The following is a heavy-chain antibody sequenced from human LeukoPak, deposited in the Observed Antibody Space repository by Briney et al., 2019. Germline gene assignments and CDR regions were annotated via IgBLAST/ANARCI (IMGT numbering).Heavy chain of an antibody. Sequence: SGGSLRLSCAAPGFTFSDYAMSWVRQAPGKGLEWVSGVSGSGSSSYYVDSVKGRFTISRDNSKSTLYLQMNSLRAEDTAVYYCAGRGTYCSSTSCPSIDYWGQGTLVTVSS. V-gene: IGHV3-23*01. J-gene: IGHJ4*02. CDR3: AGRGTYCSSTSCPSIDY. CDR1: GFTFSDYA. D-gene: IGHD2-2*01. CDR2: VSGSGSSS.